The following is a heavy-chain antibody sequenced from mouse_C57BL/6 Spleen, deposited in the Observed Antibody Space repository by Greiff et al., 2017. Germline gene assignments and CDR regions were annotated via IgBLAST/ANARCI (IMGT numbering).Heavy chain of an antibody. Sequence: QVQLQQPGAELVKPGASVKMSCKASGYTFTSYWITWVKQRTGQGLEGIGDIYPGSGSTNYNEKFKSKATLTVDTSSSTAYMQLSSLTSEDSAVYYCARKGTAWFADWGAETLVTVSA. CDR1: GYTFTSYW. V-gene: IGHV1-55*01. J-gene: IGHJ3*01. CDR3: ARKGTAWFAD. CDR2: IYPGSGST. D-gene: IGHD2-14*01.